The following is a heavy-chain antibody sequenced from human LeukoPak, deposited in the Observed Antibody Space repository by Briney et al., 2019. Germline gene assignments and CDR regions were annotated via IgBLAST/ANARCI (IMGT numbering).Heavy chain of an antibody. D-gene: IGHD3-16*01. CDR3: ARQVGRGTQIYYMDV. V-gene: IGHV4-61*02. J-gene: IGHJ6*03. Sequence: SETLSLTCTVSDGSISSGSYYWSWIRQPAGKGLEWIGRIYITGSTNYNPSLKSRVTISVDTSKNQFSLKLSSVTAADTAVYYCARQVGRGTQIYYMDVWGKGTTVTISS. CDR1: DGSISSGSYY. CDR2: IYITGST.